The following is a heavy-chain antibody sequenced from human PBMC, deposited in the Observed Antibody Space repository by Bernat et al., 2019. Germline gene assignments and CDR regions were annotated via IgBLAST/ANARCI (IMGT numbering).Heavy chain of an antibody. D-gene: IGHD1-7*01. V-gene: IGHV3-30-3*01. CDR1: GFTFSSYS. Sequence: QVQLLESGGGVVQPGRSLRLSCAVPGFTFSSYSIHWVRQAPGEGLEWVAVISYDGGNKYYADSVKGRFTLSRDNSKNTLYMQMNSLTPEDTAVYYCARVLYKWNLGDAFDIWGQGTMVTVSS. CDR2: ISYDGGNK. CDR3: ARVLYKWNLGDAFDI. J-gene: IGHJ3*02.